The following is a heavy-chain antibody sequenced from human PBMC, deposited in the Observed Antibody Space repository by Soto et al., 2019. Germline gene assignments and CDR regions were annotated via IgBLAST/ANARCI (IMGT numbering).Heavy chain of an antibody. Sequence: ASVKVSCKASGYTFTSYYMHWVRQAPGQGLEWMGIINPSGGSTSYAQKFQGRVTMTRDTSTSTVYMELSSLRSEDTAVYYCARLPSIRGVRGRNDYYGMDVWGQGTTVTVSS. V-gene: IGHV1-46*01. J-gene: IGHJ6*02. D-gene: IGHD3-10*01. CDR1: GYTFTSYY. CDR3: ARLPSIRGVRGRNDYYGMDV. CDR2: INPSGGST.